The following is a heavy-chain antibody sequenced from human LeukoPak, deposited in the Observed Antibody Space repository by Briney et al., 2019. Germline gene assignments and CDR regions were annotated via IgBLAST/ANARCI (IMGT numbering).Heavy chain of an antibody. D-gene: IGHD3-10*01. CDR2: IYYSGST. Sequence: PSETLSLTCTVSGGSISSSSYYWGWTRQPPGKGLECIGNIYYSGSTYYNPSLKSRVTISVDTSKNQFSLKLSSVTAADTAVYYCARAEVLDYGSGDAFDIWGQGTMVTVSS. V-gene: IGHV4-39*07. J-gene: IGHJ3*02. CDR3: ARAEVLDYGSGDAFDI. CDR1: GGSISSSSYY.